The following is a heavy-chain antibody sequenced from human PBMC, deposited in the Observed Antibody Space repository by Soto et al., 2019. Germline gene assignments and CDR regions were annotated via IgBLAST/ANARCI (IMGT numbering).Heavy chain of an antibody. V-gene: IGHV4-34*01. Sequence: PSETLSLTCAVYGGCFSGYYWSWIRQPPGKGLEWIGEINHSGSTNYNPSLKSRVTISVDTSKNQFSLKLSSVTAADTAVYYCARGEIVVVVAATSYYYYMDVWGKGTTVTVSS. D-gene: IGHD2-15*01. J-gene: IGHJ6*03. CDR1: GGCFSGYY. CDR2: INHSGST. CDR3: ARGEIVVVVAATSYYYYMDV.